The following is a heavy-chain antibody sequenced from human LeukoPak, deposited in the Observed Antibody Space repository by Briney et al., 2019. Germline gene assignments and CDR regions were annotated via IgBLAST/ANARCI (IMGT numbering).Heavy chain of an antibody. V-gene: IGHV1-46*01. D-gene: IGHD2-2*01. CDR3: ARELYCSSTSCSSATLDY. Sequence: ASVKVSCKTSGYTFTSYYMHWVRQAPGQGLEWMGIINPSGGSTSYAQKFQGRVTMTRDTPTSTVYMELSSLRSEDTAVYYCARELYCSSTSCSSATLDYWGQGTLVTVSS. CDR2: INPSGGST. J-gene: IGHJ4*02. CDR1: GYTFTSYY.